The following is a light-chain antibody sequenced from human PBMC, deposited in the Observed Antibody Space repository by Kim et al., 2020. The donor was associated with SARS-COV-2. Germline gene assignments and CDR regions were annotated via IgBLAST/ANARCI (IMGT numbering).Light chain of an antibody. J-gene: IGKJ1*01. CDR2: DAS. CDR1: HSIDKW. Sequence: LSASVGDRVTISCRASHSIDKWLAWYRQKPGKAPELLIYDASTLESGVPSRFSGNGYGTEFTLTISSLQHDDFATYYCQQYTTWTFGQGNKVDIK. CDR3: QQYTTWT. V-gene: IGKV1-5*01.